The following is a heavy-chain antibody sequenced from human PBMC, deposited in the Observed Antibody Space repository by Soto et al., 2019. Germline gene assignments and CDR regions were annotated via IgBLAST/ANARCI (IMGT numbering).Heavy chain of an antibody. Sequence: PSETLSLTCTVSGGSISSYYWSWIRQPPGKRLEWIGYIYYSGSTNYNPSLKSRVTISVDTSKNQFSLKLSSVTAADTAVYYCAREGPTSIAAHLTDYYGMDVWGQGTTVTVSS. CDR2: IYYSGST. J-gene: IGHJ6*02. D-gene: IGHD6-6*01. CDR3: AREGPTSIAAHLTDYYGMDV. CDR1: GGSISSYY. V-gene: IGHV4-59*01.